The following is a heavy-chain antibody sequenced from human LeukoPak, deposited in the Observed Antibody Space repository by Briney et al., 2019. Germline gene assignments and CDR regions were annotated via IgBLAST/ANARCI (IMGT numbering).Heavy chain of an antibody. V-gene: IGHV3-72*01. D-gene: IGHD3-10*01. CDR2: TRNRANSYTT. J-gene: IGHJ4*02. CDR3: ARLYGSGTSYNDDY. Sequence: GGSLRLSCAASGFTFSNHGMNWARQAPGKGLEWVGRTRNRANSYTTDYAASVKGRFTISRDDSKNSLYLQMNSLKTEDTAVYFCARLYGSGTSYNDDYWGQGTLVAVSS. CDR1: GFTFSNHG.